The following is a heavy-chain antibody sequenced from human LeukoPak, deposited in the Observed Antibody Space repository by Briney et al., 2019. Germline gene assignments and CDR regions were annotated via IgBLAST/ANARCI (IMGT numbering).Heavy chain of an antibody. CDR3: ARRGAREYHGLHV. CDR1: GFTFDDYG. D-gene: IGHD3-10*01. J-gene: IGHJ6*02. Sequence: GGSLRLSRAASGFTFDDYGMSWVRQAPGKGLEWVSAINWNGGSTRYADSVKGRFTISRDNDKNSLYLQMNSLRGEDTALYHCARRGAREYHGLHVWGQGTTVTVSS. V-gene: IGHV3-20*01. CDR2: INWNGGST.